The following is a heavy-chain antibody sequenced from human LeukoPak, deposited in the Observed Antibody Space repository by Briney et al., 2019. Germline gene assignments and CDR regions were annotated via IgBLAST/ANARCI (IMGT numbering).Heavy chain of an antibody. CDR3: ARLSFSLGYCSSGSCHPGWFDP. CDR2: IYYSGST. CDR1: GGSISSYY. V-gene: IGHV4-59*08. Sequence: PSETLSLTCTVSGGSISSYYWSWIRQPPGKGLEWIGYIYYSGSTNYNPSLKSRVTISVDTSKNQFSLKLSSVTAADTAVYYCARLSFSLGYCSSGSCHPGWFDPWGQGTLVTVSS. D-gene: IGHD2-15*01. J-gene: IGHJ5*02.